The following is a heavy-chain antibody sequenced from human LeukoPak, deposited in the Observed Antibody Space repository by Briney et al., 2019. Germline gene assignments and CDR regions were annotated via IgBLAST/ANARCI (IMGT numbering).Heavy chain of an antibody. Sequence: PGGSLRLSCAASGFTFITYGIHWVRQAPGKGLEWVAFIRYDGTNKYYADSVQGRFTISRDNSKNTLYPQMNSLRTEDTAVYYCAKDRGGTYSYYYYYMDVWGKGTTVTVSS. J-gene: IGHJ6*03. CDR1: GFTFITYG. D-gene: IGHD1-26*01. V-gene: IGHV3-30*02. CDR2: IRYDGTNK. CDR3: AKDRGGTYSYYYYYMDV.